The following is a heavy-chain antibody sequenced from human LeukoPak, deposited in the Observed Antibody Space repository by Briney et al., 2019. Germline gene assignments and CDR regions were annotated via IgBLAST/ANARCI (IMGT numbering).Heavy chain of an antibody. CDR3: ARDRVNFDWLRGAFDI. CDR2: ISSTSI. CDR1: GFTFSSYS. D-gene: IGHD3-9*01. Sequence: PGGSLRLSCAASGFTFSSYSMNWVRQAPGKGLEWVSYISSTSIYYADSVKGRFTISRDNAKNSLYLQMNSLRAEDTAVYYCARDRVNFDWLRGAFDIWGQGTMVTVSS. V-gene: IGHV3-48*04. J-gene: IGHJ3*02.